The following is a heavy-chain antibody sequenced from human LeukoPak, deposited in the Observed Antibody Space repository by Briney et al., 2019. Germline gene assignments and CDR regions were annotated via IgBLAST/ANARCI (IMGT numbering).Heavy chain of an antibody. J-gene: IGHJ4*02. CDR1: GFTFSSYA. Sequence: PGGSLRLSCAASGFTFSSYAMHWVRQAPGKGLEWVAVISYDGSNKYYADSVKGRFTISRDNSKNTLYLQMNSLRAEDTAVYYCARDSPSGGYGYWGQGTLVTVSS. CDR3: ARDSPSGGYGY. V-gene: IGHV3-30-3*01. D-gene: IGHD5-12*01. CDR2: ISYDGSNK.